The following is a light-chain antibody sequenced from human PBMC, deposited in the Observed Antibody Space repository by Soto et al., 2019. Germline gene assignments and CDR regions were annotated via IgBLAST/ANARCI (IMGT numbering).Light chain of an antibody. CDR2: SAS. Sequence: DIQLTQSPSSLSASVGDRVTITCRASQGITSYLAWYQQRPGKAPRLLIYSASTLQSGVPSRFSGSGYGTDFSLTISNLQPEDFATYYCQQLYSHPLTFGGGTKV. CDR3: QQLYSHPLT. J-gene: IGKJ4*01. V-gene: IGKV1-9*01. CDR1: QGITSY.